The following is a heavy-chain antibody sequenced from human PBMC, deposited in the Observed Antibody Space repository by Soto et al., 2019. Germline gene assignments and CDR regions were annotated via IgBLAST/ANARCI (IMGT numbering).Heavy chain of an antibody. Sequence: SETLSLTIAVYGGSSSGCYWTWIRQSPGKGLEWIGEISSGSTNYNPSLKSRVTISADTSKNQFSLKLRSVTAADTAVYYCARGPYSRGVGATNPSHWGQGTLVTVSS. CDR3: ARGPYSRGVGATNPSH. CDR1: GGSSSGCY. CDR2: ISSGST. V-gene: IGHV4-34*01. D-gene: IGHD1-26*01. J-gene: IGHJ4*02.